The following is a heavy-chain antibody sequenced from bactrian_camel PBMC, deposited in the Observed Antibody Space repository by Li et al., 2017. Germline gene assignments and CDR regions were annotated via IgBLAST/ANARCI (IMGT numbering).Heavy chain of an antibody. CDR3: AKGVSSWYSFVY. Sequence: VQLVESGGGLVQPGGSLRLSCAASGFTFSGYVISWVRQAPGKGLEWVSRINDADDTTYYGDSVKGRFTISRDNAKNTVYLQLNSLKTEDTAMYYCAKGVSSWYSFVYWGQGTQVTVS. V-gene: IGHV3S40*01. CDR2: INDADDTT. D-gene: IGHD6*01. CDR1: GFTFSGYV. J-gene: IGHJ6*01.